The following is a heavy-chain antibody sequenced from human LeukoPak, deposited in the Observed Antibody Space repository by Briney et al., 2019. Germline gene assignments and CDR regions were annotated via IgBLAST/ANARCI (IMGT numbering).Heavy chain of an antibody. CDR3: ARLSAWWLADY. J-gene: IGHJ4*02. CDR1: GGSITTGTSY. D-gene: IGHD2-15*01. CDR2: VYHSGST. V-gene: IGHV4-39*01. Sequence: SETLSLTCTVSGGSITTGTSYWGWIRQPPGKGLGWIGSVYHSGSTYYTPSLKSRLTISVDTSKNQFSLKLRSVIATDTAVYYCARLSAWWLADYWGQGTQVTVSS.